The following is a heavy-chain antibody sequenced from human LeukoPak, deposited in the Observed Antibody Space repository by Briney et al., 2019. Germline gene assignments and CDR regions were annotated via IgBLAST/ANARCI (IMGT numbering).Heavy chain of an antibody. CDR2: INHSGST. CDR3: ARGGGRITIFGVVTRSSRSFDY. V-gene: IGHV4-34*01. CDR1: GGSFSGYY. D-gene: IGHD3-3*01. J-gene: IGHJ4*02. Sequence: SETLSLTCAGYGGSFSGYYWSWIRQPPGKGLEWIGEINHSGSTNYNPSLKSRVTISVDTSKNQFSLKLSSVTAADTAVYYCARGGGRITIFGVVTRSSRSFDYWGQGTLVTVSS.